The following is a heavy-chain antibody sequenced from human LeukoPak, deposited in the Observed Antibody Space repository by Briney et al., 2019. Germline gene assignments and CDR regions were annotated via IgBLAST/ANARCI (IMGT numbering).Heavy chain of an antibody. Sequence: GESLKISCKGSGYRFSLYWIGWVRQMPGKGLEWMGVIDPNDSDTRYSPSFEGQVIISVDKSTSIAYLQWSSLKASDTAMYYCARLGVEKRYSSAWQEARAFDLWGQGTMVTVSS. CDR3: ARLGVEKRYSSAWQEARAFDL. CDR1: GYRFSLYW. V-gene: IGHV5-51*01. J-gene: IGHJ3*01. D-gene: IGHD3-22*01. CDR2: IDPNDSDT.